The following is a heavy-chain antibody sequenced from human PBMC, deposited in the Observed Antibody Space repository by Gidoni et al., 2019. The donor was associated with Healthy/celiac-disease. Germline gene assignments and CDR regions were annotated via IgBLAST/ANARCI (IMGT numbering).Heavy chain of an antibody. CDR3: AKNRLRVPAATDDAVDI. CDR2: MSGSGGST. J-gene: IGHJ3*02. CDR1: GFPFRSYA. D-gene: IGHD2-2*01. Sequence: EVQLLESGGGLVPPGGSLRLSCAASGFPFRSYAMSWVRQAPGLGLEWVSAMSGSGGSTYYADAVKGRFTISRDNSKNTLYLQMNSLRAEDTAVYYCAKNRLRVPAATDDAVDIWGQGTMVTVSS. V-gene: IGHV3-23*01.